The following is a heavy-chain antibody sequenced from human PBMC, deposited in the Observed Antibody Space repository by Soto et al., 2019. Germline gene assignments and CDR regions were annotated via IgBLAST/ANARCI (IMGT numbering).Heavy chain of an antibody. CDR2: IHNSGSS. V-gene: IGHV4-30-4*01. CDR3: ARLRDGYNSFDY. D-gene: IGHD5-12*01. CDR1: GGSINSNAYY. Sequence: SETLSLTCTVSGGSINSNAYYWSWIRQPPGKGLEWIGYIHNSGSSHYRPSLKSRLNMSLDTSKNQFSLKVRSVTPADTAVYSCARLRDGYNSFDYWGQGILVTSPQ. J-gene: IGHJ4*02.